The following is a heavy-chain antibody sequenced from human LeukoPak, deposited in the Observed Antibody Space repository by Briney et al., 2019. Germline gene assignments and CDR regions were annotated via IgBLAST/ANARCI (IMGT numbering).Heavy chain of an antibody. CDR3: ARVGDWNDLVY. CDR1: GGSISPYY. D-gene: IGHD1-1*01. J-gene: IGHJ4*02. V-gene: IGHV4-59*01. CDR2: ILYSGTT. Sequence: ATLSLTCTVSGGSISPYYWSWIRQTPGKGLEWIGYILYSGTTTNYNPSLKSRVTISVDTSKNQFSLKLSSVTAADTAVYYCARVGDWNDLVYWGQGTLVTVSS.